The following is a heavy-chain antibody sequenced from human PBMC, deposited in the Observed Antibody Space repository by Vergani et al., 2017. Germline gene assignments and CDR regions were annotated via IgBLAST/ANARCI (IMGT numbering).Heavy chain of an antibody. CDR1: GFHFSPAW. D-gene: IGHD3-22*01. CDR3: TADLYLSSGYCCDY. V-gene: IGHV3-15*02. CDR2: FAPLADGGRI. Sequence: EVRVVESGGTLVKPGGPLRFPCAPPGFHFSPAWLTWFAKVPGKGLEWFGRFAPLADGGRITYGAPVKGRFSLSRDDSENRFYLHMNSLKVEDTGIYYCTADLYLSSGYCCDYWGPGTLVTVSS. J-gene: IGHJ4*02.